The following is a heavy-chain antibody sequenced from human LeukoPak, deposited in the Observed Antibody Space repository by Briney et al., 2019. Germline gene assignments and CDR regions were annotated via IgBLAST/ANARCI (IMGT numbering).Heavy chain of an antibody. J-gene: IGHJ4*02. CDR2: FDPEDGET. Sequence: ASVKVSCKVSGYTLTELSMHWVRQAPGKGLERMGGFDPEDGETIYAQKFQGRVTMTEDTSTDTAYMELSSLRSEDTAVYYCATEGPYSGYDSEAFDYWGQGTLVTVSS. CDR1: GYTLTELS. CDR3: ATEGPYSGYDSEAFDY. D-gene: IGHD5-12*01. V-gene: IGHV1-24*01.